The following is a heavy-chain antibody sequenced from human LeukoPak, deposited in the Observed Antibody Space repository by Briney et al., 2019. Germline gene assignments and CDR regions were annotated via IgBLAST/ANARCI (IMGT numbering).Heavy chain of an antibody. CDR3: ARDLSPARPLDY. J-gene: IGHJ4*02. CDR1: GFTFSSYS. Sequence: GGSLRLSCAASGFTFSSYSMNWVRQAPGKGLEWVSSISSSSSYIYYADSVKGRFTISRDNAKNSLYLQMNSLRAEDTAVYYCARDLSPARPLDYWGQGTLVTVSS. CDR2: ISSSSSYI. D-gene: IGHD6-6*01. V-gene: IGHV3-21*01.